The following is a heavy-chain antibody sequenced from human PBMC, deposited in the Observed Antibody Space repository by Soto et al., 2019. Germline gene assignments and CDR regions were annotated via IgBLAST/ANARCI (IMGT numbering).Heavy chain of an antibody. CDR2: INHSGSS. V-gene: IGHV4-34*01. CDR3: ARGEITLLGGMDV. D-gene: IGHD3-10*01. CDR1: GGSFSGYY. Sequence: PSETLSLTCAVYGGSFSGYYWSWIRQPPGKGLEWIGEINHSGSSNYHPSLKSRVTISVATSKNQFSLTVNSVTPADTAVYYCARGEITLLGGMDVWGQGTTVTVSS. J-gene: IGHJ6*02.